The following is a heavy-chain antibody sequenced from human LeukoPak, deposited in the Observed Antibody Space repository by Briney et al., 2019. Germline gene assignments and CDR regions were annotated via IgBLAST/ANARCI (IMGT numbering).Heavy chain of an antibody. Sequence: AETLCLTCAVYGWSFSGYYWSWIRQPAGKGLEWVGHIHTSGITNYNPSLNSRVTMSADTSKNQFSLKLSSVTAADTAVYYCARDRYYYGSGSYQLDYWGQGTLVTVSS. CDR3: ARDRYYYGSGSYQLDY. J-gene: IGHJ4*02. CDR2: IHTSGIT. V-gene: IGHV4-4*07. D-gene: IGHD3-10*01. CDR1: GWSFSGYY.